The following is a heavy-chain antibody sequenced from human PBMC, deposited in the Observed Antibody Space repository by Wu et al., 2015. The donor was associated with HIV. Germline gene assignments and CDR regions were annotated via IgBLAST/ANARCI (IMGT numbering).Heavy chain of an antibody. CDR1: GYTFTSYD. CDR2: INPNSGTT. J-gene: IGHJ3*02. D-gene: IGHD2-8*02. CDR3: ARGFILGAGFDI. Sequence: QVQLVQSGAEVKKPGASVKVSCMPSGYTFTSYDINWLRQATGQGLEWMGWINPNSGTTGYAQKFQGRVTMIRDTSIGTASMELSSLRSEDTAVYYCARGFILGAGFDIWGQGTMVTVSS. V-gene: IGHV1-8*01.